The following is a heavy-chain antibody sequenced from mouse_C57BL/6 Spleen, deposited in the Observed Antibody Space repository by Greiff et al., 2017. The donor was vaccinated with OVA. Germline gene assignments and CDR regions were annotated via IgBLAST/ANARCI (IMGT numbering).Heavy chain of an antibody. CDR2: IWSGGST. D-gene: IGHD1-1*01. CDR1: GFSLTSYG. J-gene: IGHJ4*01. CDR3: ARLSYYGSSYYAMDY. V-gene: IGHV2-2*01. Sequence: VMLVESGPGLVQPSQSLSITCTVSGFSLTSYGVHWVRQSPGKGLEWLGVIWSGGSTDYNAAFISRLSISKDNSKSQVFFKMNSLQADDTAIYYCARLSYYGSSYYAMDYWGQGTSVTVSS.